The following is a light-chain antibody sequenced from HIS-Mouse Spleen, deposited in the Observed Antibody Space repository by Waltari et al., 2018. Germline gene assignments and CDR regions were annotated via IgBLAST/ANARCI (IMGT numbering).Light chain of an antibody. V-gene: IGLV2-11*01. CDR2: DFS. CDR1: SSYACGCNY. CDR3: CSDAGSYTWV. J-gene: IGLJ3*02. Sequence: QSALTQPRSVSGSPGQSVTISCTAPSSYACGCNYSAWYQQHPGKAPILMIYDFSKRPSGVPDRFSGSKSGNTASLTISGLQAEDEADYYCCSDAGSYTWVFGGGTKLTVL.